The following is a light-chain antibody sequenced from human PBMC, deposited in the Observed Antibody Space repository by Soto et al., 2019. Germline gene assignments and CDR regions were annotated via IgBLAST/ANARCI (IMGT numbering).Light chain of an antibody. J-gene: IGKJ2*01. V-gene: IGKV3-20*01. CDR1: QSVSSSY. CDR2: GAS. CDR3: QQFGRAPPMYT. Sequence: EIVLTQSPGTLSLSPGERATLSCRASQSVSSSYLARYQQKPGQAPRLLIYGASTMATGIPDRLSGSVSGTNFPLTNSRLEPENFAVVYCQQFGRAPPMYTFGQGTKVEIK.